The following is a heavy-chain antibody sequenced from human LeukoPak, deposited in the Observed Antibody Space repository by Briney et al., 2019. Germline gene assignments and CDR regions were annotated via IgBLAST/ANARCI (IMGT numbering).Heavy chain of an antibody. J-gene: IGHJ4*02. Sequence: GGSLRLSCAASGFTFSSYGMHWVRQAPGKGLEWGAVISYDGSNKYYADSVKGRFTISRDNSKNTLYLQMNSLRAEDTAVYYCAREKEAAAGQTYYFDYWGQGTLVTVSS. CDR3: AREKEAAAGQTYYFDY. CDR2: ISYDGSNK. D-gene: IGHD6-13*01. CDR1: GFTFSSYG. V-gene: IGHV3-30*03.